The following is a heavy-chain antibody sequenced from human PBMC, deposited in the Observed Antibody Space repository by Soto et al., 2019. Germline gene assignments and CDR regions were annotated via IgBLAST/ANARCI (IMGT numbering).Heavy chain of an antibody. CDR2: IYYSGST. D-gene: IGHD1-26*01. CDR3: ARHRGGSFYFDY. V-gene: IGHV4-59*01. J-gene: IGHJ4*02. Sequence: TLETLSLTCTVSGGSISSYYWSWIRQPPGKGLEWIGYIYYSGSTYYNPSLKSRVTISVDTSKNQFSLKLISVTAVDSAVYHCARHRGGSFYFDYWGQGTLVTVSS. CDR1: GGSISSYY.